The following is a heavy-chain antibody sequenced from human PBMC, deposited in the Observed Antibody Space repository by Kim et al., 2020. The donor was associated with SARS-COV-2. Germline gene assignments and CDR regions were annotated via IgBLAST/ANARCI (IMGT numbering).Heavy chain of an antibody. Sequence: GGSLRLSCAASGFTFSDYYMSWIRQAPGKGLEWVSYISSSSSYTNYADSVKGRFTISRDNAKNSLYLQMNSLRAEDTAVYYCARGLSSGSYSVGYFDYWGQGTLVTVSS. CDR3: ARGLSSGSYSVGYFDY. D-gene: IGHD1-26*01. CDR1: GFTFSDYY. J-gene: IGHJ4*02. V-gene: IGHV3-11*05. CDR2: ISSSSSYT.